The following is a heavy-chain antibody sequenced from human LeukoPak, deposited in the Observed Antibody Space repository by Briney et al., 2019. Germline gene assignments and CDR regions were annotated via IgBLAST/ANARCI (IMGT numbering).Heavy chain of an antibody. CDR1: GGSFSGYY. V-gene: IGHV3-30*18. CDR3: AKELSSARGYGMDV. J-gene: IGHJ6*02. Sequence: PSETLSLTCAVYGGSFSGYYWSWIRQAPGKGLEWVAVISYDGSKNYYGDSVKGRFTISRDNSKNTLYLQMNSLRAEDTAVYYCAKELSSARGYGMDVWGQGTTVTVSS. D-gene: IGHD3-22*01. CDR2: ISYDGSKN.